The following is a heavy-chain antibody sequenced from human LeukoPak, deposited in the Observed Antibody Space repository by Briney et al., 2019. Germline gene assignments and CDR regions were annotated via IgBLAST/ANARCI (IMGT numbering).Heavy chain of an antibody. D-gene: IGHD4-17*01. CDR1: GFTFSSYD. Sequence: GGSLRLSCAASGFTFSSYDMHWVRQATGKGLEWVSAIGTAGVTYYPGSVKGRFTISRENAKNSLYLQMNSLRAGDTAVYYCARGASGDYDYYGMDVWGQGTTVTVSS. CDR3: ARGASGDYDYYGMDV. V-gene: IGHV3-13*01. CDR2: IGTAGVT. J-gene: IGHJ6*02.